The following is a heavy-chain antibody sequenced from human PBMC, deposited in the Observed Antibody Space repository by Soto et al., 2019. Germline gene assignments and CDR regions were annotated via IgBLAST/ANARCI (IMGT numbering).Heavy chain of an antibody. V-gene: IGHV5-51*01. Sequence: GESLKISCKCSGYSFTSYWIGWVRQMPGKGLEWMGIIYPGDSDTRYSPSFQGQVTISADKSISTAYLQWSSLKASDTAMYYCATRVQDPGKYYYGMDVWGQGTTVTVSS. D-gene: IGHD6-13*01. CDR1: GYSFTSYW. CDR2: IYPGDSDT. CDR3: ATRVQDPGKYYYGMDV. J-gene: IGHJ6*02.